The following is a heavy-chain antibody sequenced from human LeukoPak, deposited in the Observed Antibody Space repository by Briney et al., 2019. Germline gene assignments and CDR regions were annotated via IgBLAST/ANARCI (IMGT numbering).Heavy chain of an antibody. D-gene: IGHD1-26*01. CDR1: GGSISSGSYY. CDR2: IYYSGST. V-gene: IGHV4-39*02. CDR3: ARASGTYYEDFDY. Sequence: PPETLSLTCDVSGGSISSGSYYWAWIRQPPGKGLQWIGSIYYSGSTYYSPSLKSRVTISVDTSKNHFSLKLNSVTAADTAVYYCARASGTYYEDFDYWGQGTLVTVSS. J-gene: IGHJ4*02.